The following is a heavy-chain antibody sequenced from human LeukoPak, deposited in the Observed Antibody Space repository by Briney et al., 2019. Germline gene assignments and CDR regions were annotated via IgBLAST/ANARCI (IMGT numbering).Heavy chain of an antibody. CDR1: GYSISSGYY. V-gene: IGHV4-38-2*01. Sequence: RPSETLSLTCAVSGYSISSGYYWGWIRQPPGKGLEWIGSIYHSGSTYYNPSLKSRVTISVDTSKNQFSLKLSSVTAADTAVYYCASPNCSGGSCYSEAFDIWGQGTMVTVSS. D-gene: IGHD2-15*01. CDR3: ASPNCSGGSCYSEAFDI. CDR2: IYHSGST. J-gene: IGHJ3*02.